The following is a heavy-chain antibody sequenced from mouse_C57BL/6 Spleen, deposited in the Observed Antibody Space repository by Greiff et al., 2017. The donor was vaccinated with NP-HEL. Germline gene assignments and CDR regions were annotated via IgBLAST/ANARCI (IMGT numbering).Heavy chain of an antibody. CDR2: ISDGGSYT. CDR1: GFTFSSYA. J-gene: IGHJ2*01. D-gene: IGHD1-1*01. Sequence: EVQGVESGGGLVKPGGSLKLSCAASGFTFSSYAMSWVRQTPEKRLEWVATISDGGSYTYYPDNVKGRFTISRDNAKNNLYLQMSHLKSEDTAMYYCARVCITTVVAPDYFDYWGQGTTLTVSS. CDR3: ARVCITTVVAPDYFDY. V-gene: IGHV5-4*01.